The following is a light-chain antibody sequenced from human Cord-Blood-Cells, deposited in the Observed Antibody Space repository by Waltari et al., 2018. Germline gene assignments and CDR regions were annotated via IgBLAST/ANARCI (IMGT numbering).Light chain of an antibody. CDR2: DAS. CDR1: QSVSRY. J-gene: IGKJ1*01. V-gene: IGKV3-11*01. Sequence: EIVLTQSPAPLSLSPGERATLSCRASQSVSRYLTWYQQKPGQAPRLLIYDASNRATGIPARFSGSGSGTDFTLTISSLEPEDFAVYYCQQRSNWPWTFGQGTKVEIK. CDR3: QQRSNWPWT.